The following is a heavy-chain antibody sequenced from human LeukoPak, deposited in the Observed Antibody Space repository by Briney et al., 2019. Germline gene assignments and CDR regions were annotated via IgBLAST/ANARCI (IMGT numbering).Heavy chain of an antibody. Sequence: GGSLRLSCAASAFTFSSYAMSWVRQAPGKGLEWVSAVSGSGGSTYYADSVKGRFTISRDNAKNTLYLQMNSLRAEDTAVYYCSRDWKFDYWGQGTLVTVSS. CDR2: VSGSGGST. D-gene: IGHD1-1*01. CDR3: SRDWKFDY. CDR1: AFTFSSYA. V-gene: IGHV3-23*01. J-gene: IGHJ4*02.